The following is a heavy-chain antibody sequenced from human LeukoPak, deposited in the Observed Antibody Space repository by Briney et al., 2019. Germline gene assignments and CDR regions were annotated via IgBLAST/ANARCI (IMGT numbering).Heavy chain of an antibody. J-gene: IGHJ4*02. V-gene: IGHV4-61*02. Sequence: SQTLSLTCTVSGGSVTSGNYYWNWIRQPAGKGLEWIGRIYTNGGASYNPSLKRRVTISMDASKNQFSLKLSSVTAADTAVYYCAREPPGYWGQGILVTVSS. CDR3: AREPPGY. CDR1: GGSVTSGNYY. CDR2: IYTNGGA.